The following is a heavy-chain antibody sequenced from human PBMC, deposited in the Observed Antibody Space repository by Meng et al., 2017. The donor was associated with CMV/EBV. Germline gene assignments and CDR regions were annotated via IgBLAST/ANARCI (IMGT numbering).Heavy chain of an antibody. CDR3: AKEYSSSSTAYYYYGMDV. Sequence: GGSLRLSCAASGFTFSSYGMHWVRQAPGKGLGWVAFIRYDGSNKYYADSVKGRFTISRDNSKNTLYLQMNSLRAEDTAVYYCAKEYSSSSTAYYYYGMDVWGQGTTVTVSS. CDR2: IRYDGSNK. J-gene: IGHJ6*02. CDR1: GFTFSSYG. V-gene: IGHV3-30*02. D-gene: IGHD6-6*01.